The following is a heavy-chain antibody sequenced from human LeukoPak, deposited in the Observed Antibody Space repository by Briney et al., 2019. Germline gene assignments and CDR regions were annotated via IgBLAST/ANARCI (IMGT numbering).Heavy chain of an antibody. D-gene: IGHD6-13*01. J-gene: IGHJ4*02. CDR3: ARDQEGITAAGTY. Sequence: SETLSLTCTVSGGSLSSGSYYWSLIRQPAGKGLEWIGRVYTSEGTYYNPSLMSRVTMSLDTSKNQFSLKLSSVTAAGTAVYYCARDQEGITAAGTYWGQGTLVTVSS. V-gene: IGHV4-61*02. CDR2: VYTSEGT. CDR1: GGSLSSGSYY.